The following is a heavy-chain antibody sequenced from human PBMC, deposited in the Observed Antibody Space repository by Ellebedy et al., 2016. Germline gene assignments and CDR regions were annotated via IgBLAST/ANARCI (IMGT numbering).Heavy chain of an antibody. Sequence: GESLKFSXAASGFTFSSYAMHWVRQAPGKGLEWVAVISYDGSNKYYADSVKGRFTISRDNSKNTLYLQMNSLRAEDTAVYYCAREGIVVVPAAGDARYMDVWGKGTTVTVSS. CDR3: AREGIVVVPAAGDARYMDV. CDR1: GFTFSSYA. J-gene: IGHJ6*03. D-gene: IGHD2-2*01. V-gene: IGHV3-30-3*01. CDR2: ISYDGSNK.